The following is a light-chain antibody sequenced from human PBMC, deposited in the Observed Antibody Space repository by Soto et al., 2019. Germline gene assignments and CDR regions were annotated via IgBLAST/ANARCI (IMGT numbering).Light chain of an antibody. CDR2: GAS. Sequence: ESVLTQSPGTLSLSPGERATLSCRASQSVSSSQLAWYQQKPGQAPRLLIYGASSRATGIPDRFSGSGSGRGGGGGGGRLEPEDLAVFYCQQYGTSPTFGQGTKVEIK. CDR1: QSVSSSQ. CDR3: QQYGTSPT. J-gene: IGKJ1*01. V-gene: IGKV3-20*01.